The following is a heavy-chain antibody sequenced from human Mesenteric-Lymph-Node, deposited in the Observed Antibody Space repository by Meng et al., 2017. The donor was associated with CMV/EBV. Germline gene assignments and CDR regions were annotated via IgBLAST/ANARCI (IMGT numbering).Heavy chain of an antibody. CDR1: GGSFSGYY. J-gene: IGHJ4*02. D-gene: IGHD3-3*01. CDR2: INHSGYT. V-gene: IGHV4-34*01. CDR3: ARGGWLLEFDY. Sequence: SETLSLTCAVYGGSFSGYYWSWIRQPPGKGLEWIGEINHSGYTNYNPSLKSRVTISVDTSKNQFSLKLSSVTAADTAVYYCARGGWLLEFDYWGQGTLVTVSS.